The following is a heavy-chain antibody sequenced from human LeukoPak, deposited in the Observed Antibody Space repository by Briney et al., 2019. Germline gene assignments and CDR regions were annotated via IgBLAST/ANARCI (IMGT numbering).Heavy chain of an antibody. CDR3: ARVGTIFGVTSRYWFDP. V-gene: IGHV1-3*01. CDR2: INAGNGNT. J-gene: IGHJ5*02. CDR1: GYTFTSYA. D-gene: IGHD3-3*01. Sequence: ASVKVSCKASGYTFTSYAMHWVRQAPGQRLEWMGWINAGNGNTKCSQKFQGRVTITRDTSASTAYMELSSLGSEDTAVYYCARVGTIFGVTSRYWFDPWGQGTLVTVSS.